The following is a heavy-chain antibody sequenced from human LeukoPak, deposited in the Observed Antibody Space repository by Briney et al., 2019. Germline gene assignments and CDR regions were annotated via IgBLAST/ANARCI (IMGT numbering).Heavy chain of an antibody. CDR3: ARGVPGATWFDP. J-gene: IGHJ5*02. CDR2: IRTKPYGATT. Sequence: PGRSLRLSCTTSGFTFGDYAMSWFRQAPGKGLEWVAFIRTKPYGATTEYAASVKGRFTISRDDSKTIAYLQMNSLKSEDTAVYYCARGVPGATWFDPWGQGTQVTVSS. V-gene: IGHV3-49*03. D-gene: IGHD1-1*01. CDR1: GFTFGDYA.